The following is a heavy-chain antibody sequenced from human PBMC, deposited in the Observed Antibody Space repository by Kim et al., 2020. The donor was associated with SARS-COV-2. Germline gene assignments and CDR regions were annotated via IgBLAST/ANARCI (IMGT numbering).Heavy chain of an antibody. CDR1: GFTVSSNY. D-gene: IGHD3-22*01. CDR3: ARVPITMMAPDI. Sequence: GGSLRLSCAASGFTVSSNYMSWVRQAPGKGLEWVSVIYSGGSTYYADSVKGRFNISRHNSKNTLYLQMNSLRAEDTAVYYCARVPITMMAPDIWGQGTMVTVSS. V-gene: IGHV3-53*04. J-gene: IGHJ3*02. CDR2: IYSGGST.